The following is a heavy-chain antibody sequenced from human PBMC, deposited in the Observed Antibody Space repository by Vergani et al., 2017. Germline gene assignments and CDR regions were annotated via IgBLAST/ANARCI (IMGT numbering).Heavy chain of an antibody. CDR1: GYTLTELS. Sequence: QVQLVQSGAEVKKPGASVKVSCKVSGYTLTELSMHWVRQAPGKGLEWMGGFDPEDGETIYAQKLQGRVTMTEDTSTDTAYMELSSLRSEHTAVYYCATVADYYYGMDVWGQGTTVTVSS. J-gene: IGHJ6*02. CDR2: FDPEDGET. CDR3: ATVADYYYGMDV. V-gene: IGHV1-24*01.